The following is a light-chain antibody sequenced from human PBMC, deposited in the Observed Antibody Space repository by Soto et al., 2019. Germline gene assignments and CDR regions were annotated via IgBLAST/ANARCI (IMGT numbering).Light chain of an antibody. V-gene: IGKV1-9*01. J-gene: IGKJ5*01. CDR3: QQYDNYPLT. Sequence: DIQLTQSPSFLSASVGDRVTITCRASQGISSYLAWYQQKPGKAPKLLIYAASTLQSGVPSRFSGSGSGTEFTLTISSLQPEDFATYYCQQYDNYPLTFGHGTRLEIK. CDR1: QGISSY. CDR2: AAS.